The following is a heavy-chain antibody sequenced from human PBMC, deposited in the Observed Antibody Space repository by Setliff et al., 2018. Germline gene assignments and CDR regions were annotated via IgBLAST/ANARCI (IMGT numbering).Heavy chain of an antibody. CDR3: ARDGFEIVVVPAAIYYYYMDV. Sequence: ASVKVSCKASGYTFTSYAMHWVRQAPGQRLEWMGWINAGNGNTKYSQEFQGRVTITRDTSASAAYMELSSLRSEDTAVYYCARDGFEIVVVPAAIYYYYMDVWGKGTTVTVSS. CDR2: INAGNGNT. J-gene: IGHJ6*03. D-gene: IGHD2-2*01. V-gene: IGHV1-3*01. CDR1: GYTFTSYA.